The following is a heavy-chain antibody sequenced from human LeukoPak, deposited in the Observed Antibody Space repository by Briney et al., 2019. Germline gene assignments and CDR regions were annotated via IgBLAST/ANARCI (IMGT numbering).Heavy chain of an antibody. J-gene: IGHJ4*02. CDR1: GGTFSSYA. Sequence: SVKVSCKASGGTFSSYAISWVRQAPGQGLEWMGGIIPIFGTANYAQKFQGRVTITADESTSTAYMELSSLRSENTAVYYCARGITMVRGVPGYWGQGTLVTVSS. CDR3: ARGITMVRGVPGY. CDR2: IIPIFGTA. D-gene: IGHD3-10*01. V-gene: IGHV1-69*13.